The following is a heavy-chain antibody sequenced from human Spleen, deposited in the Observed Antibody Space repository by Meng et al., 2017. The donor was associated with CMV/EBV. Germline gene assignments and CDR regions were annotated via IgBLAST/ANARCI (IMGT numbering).Heavy chain of an antibody. CDR2: IHPHRGDT. D-gene: IGHD7-27*01. Sequence: ASVKVSCKASGYTFTYRYLHWVRQAPGQALEWMGWIHPHRGDTNYAQQFQGRVTLTRDTSINTGYMELTRLTSDDTAVYYCARDNNWGPDYWGQGTLVTVSS. CDR1: GYTFTYRY. CDR3: ARDNNWGPDY. J-gene: IGHJ4*02. V-gene: IGHV1-2*02.